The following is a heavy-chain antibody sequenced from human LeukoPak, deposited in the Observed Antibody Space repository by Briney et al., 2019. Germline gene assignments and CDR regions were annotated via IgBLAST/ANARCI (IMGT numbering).Heavy chain of an antibody. J-gene: IGHJ4*02. V-gene: IGHV4-61*02. CDR3: ARATLGRDNDYFDY. CDR2: IYTSGST. Sequence: PSETLSLTCTVSGGSISSGSYYWSWIRQPAGKGLEWIGRIYTSGSTNYNPSLKSRVTISVDTSKNQFSLKLSSVTAADTAVYYCARATLGRDNDYFDYWGQGTLVTVSS. CDR1: GGSISSGSYY. D-gene: IGHD1-14*01.